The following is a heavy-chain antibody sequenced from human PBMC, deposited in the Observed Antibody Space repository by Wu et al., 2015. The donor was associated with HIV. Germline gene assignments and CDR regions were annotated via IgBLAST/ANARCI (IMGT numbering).Heavy chain of an antibody. CDR2: INPNSGGT. Sequence: QVQLVQSGAEVKKPGASVKVSCKASGYTFTGYYMHWVRQAPGQGLEWMGWINPNSGGTNYAQKFQGRVTMTRDTSISTAYMELSRLRSDDTAVYYCARRSAARIVRDCGYFDYWGQGTLVTVSS. J-gene: IGHJ4*02. V-gene: IGHV1-2*02. D-gene: IGHD6-6*01. CDR3: ARRSAARIVRDCGYFDY. CDR1: GYTFTGYY.